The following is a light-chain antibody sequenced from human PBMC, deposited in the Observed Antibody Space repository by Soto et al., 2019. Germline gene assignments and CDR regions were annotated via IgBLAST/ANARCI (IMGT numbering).Light chain of an antibody. Sequence: DIVMTQSPDSLAVSLGERATINCKSSQSILYSSSNNNYLAWYQQKPGQPPKLLIYWASTRQSGVPDRFSGSGSGTDFTLTISSLQAEDVAVYYCQQDYDAITFGQGTRLEIK. V-gene: IGKV4-1*01. CDR2: WAS. CDR1: QSILYSSSNNNY. CDR3: QQDYDAIT. J-gene: IGKJ5*01.